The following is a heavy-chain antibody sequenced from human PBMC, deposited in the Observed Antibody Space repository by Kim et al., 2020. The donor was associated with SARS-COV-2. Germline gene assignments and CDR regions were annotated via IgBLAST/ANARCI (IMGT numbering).Heavy chain of an antibody. V-gene: IGHV3-48*03. Sequence: GGSLRLSCAASGFTFSSYEMNWVRQAPGKGLEWVSYISSSGSTIYYADSVKGRFTISRDNAKNSLYLQMNSLRAEDTAVYYCVPLRTVTTFWYYFDYWGQGTLVTVSS. CDR3: VPLRTVTTFWYYFDY. CDR1: GFTFSSYE. D-gene: IGHD4-17*01. CDR2: ISSSGSTI. J-gene: IGHJ4*02.